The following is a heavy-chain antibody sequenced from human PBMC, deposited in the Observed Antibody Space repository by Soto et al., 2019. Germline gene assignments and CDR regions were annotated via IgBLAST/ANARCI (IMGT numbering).Heavy chain of an antibody. Sequence: PSETLSLTCSVSGGSVSNKTYYWSCIRQPPGKRREWIGYVYYSGTTNYNPSLKSRVTISVDLSKNQFSLRLSSVTTADTALYYCARTTAVPNTLRSRYFFDYWGQGTLVTVSS. V-gene: IGHV4-61*01. D-gene: IGHD4-17*01. CDR3: ARTTAVPNTLRSRYFFDY. CDR1: GGSVSNKTYY. J-gene: IGHJ4*02. CDR2: VYYSGTT.